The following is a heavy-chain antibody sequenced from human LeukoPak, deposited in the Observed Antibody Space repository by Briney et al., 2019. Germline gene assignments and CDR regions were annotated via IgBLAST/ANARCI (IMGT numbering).Heavy chain of an antibody. CDR2: ILYDGSNK. J-gene: IGHJ6*02. Sequence: PGGSLRLSCAASGFTFSNYGMHWVRQAPGKGLEWVAVILYDGSNKRYADSVKGRVTISRDNSKNTLDLQMNSLRAEDTAVYYCAKGIAVAGTGGNYYGMDVWAKGPRSSSP. CDR3: AKGIAVAGTGGNYYGMDV. V-gene: IGHV3-30*18. CDR1: GFTFSNYG. D-gene: IGHD6-13*01.